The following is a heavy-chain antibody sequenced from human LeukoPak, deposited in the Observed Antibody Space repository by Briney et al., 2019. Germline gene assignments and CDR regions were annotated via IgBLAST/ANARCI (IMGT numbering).Heavy chain of an antibody. D-gene: IGHD6-19*01. J-gene: IGHJ4*02. CDR1: GYTFTSYD. CDR3: ARGLSRVWLVRGRARDFDY. V-gene: IGHV1-8*01. Sequence: ASVKVSCKASGYTFTSYDINWVRQATGQGLEWMGWMNPNSGNTGYAQKFQGRVTMTRNTSISTAYMEPSSLRSVDTAVYYCARGLSRVWLVRGRARDFDYWGQGTLVTVSS. CDR2: MNPNSGNT.